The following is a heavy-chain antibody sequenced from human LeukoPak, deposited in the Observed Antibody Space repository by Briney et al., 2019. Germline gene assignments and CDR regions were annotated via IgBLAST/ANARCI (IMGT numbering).Heavy chain of an antibody. Sequence: GGSLRLSCEASGFTFSSYSMNWVRQAPGKGLEWVSSISSRGTYVYYADSVKGRFTISRDNAKNSLSLQMNSLRADDAAVYYCARASSKQLAGYLPDGFDIWGQGTMVTVSS. CDR1: GFTFSSYS. V-gene: IGHV3-21*01. D-gene: IGHD3-9*01. CDR2: ISSRGTYV. J-gene: IGHJ3*02. CDR3: ARASSKQLAGYLPDGFDI.